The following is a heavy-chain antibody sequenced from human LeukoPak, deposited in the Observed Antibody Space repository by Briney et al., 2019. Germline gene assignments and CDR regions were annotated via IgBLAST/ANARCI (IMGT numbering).Heavy chain of an antibody. D-gene: IGHD5-24*01. CDR2: IYYTGST. CDR1: GGSISSSSYY. Sequence: PSETLSLTCTVSGGSISSSSYYWGWIRQPPGKGLEWIGNIYYTGSTYYNPSLKSRVTISIDTSKNQFSLKLSSVTAADTAVYYCARVRWLQLGYFDYWGQGTLVTVSS. J-gene: IGHJ4*02. CDR3: ARVRWLQLGYFDY. V-gene: IGHV4-39*01.